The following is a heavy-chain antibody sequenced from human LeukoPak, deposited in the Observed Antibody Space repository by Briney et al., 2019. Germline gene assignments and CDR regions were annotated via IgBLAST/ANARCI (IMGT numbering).Heavy chain of an antibody. CDR2: IIPILGIA. Sequence: SVKVSCKASGGTFSSYAISWVRQAPGQGLEWMGRIIPILGIANYAQKFQGRVTITADKSTSTAYMELRSLRSDDTGVYYCARLVYDSSAINAFDIWDQGTMVTVSS. CDR1: GGTFSSYA. CDR3: ARLVYDSSAINAFDI. V-gene: IGHV1-69*04. D-gene: IGHD3-22*01. J-gene: IGHJ3*02.